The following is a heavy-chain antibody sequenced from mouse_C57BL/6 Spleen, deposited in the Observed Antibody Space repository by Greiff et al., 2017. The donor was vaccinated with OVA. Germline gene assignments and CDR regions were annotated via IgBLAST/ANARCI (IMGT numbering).Heavy chain of an antibody. J-gene: IGHJ3*01. CDR2: IDPNSGGT. V-gene: IGHV1-72*01. Sequence: VQLQQPGAELVKPGASVKLSCKASGYNFTSYWMHWVKQRHGRGLEWNGRIDPNSGGTKYNEKFKSKATLTVDKPSSTAYMQFSSLTSEDSAVYYCATNYDDGWFAYWGQGTLVTVSA. D-gene: IGHD2-4*01. CDR3: ATNYDDGWFAY. CDR1: GYNFTSYW.